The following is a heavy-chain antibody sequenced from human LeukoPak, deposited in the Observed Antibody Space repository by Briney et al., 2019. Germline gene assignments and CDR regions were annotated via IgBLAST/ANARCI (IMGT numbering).Heavy chain of an antibody. CDR1: GFTFDDYG. D-gene: IGHD3-22*01. CDR3: ARVGGSGYYNYFDY. V-gene: IGHV3-20*04. Sequence: PGGSLRLSCAASGFTFDDYGMSWVRQAPGKGLEWVSSINWNGGSTGYADSVKGRFTISRDNAKNSLYPQMNSLRAEDTALYYCARVGGSGYYNYFDYWGQGTLVSVSS. CDR2: INWNGGST. J-gene: IGHJ4*02.